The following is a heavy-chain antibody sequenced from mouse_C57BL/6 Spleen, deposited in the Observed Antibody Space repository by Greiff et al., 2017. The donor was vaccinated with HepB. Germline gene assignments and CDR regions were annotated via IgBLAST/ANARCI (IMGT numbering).Heavy chain of an antibody. J-gene: IGHJ1*03. CDR2: IDPNSGGT. CDR3: AREGAITTVVAKYFDV. Sequence: QVQLQQPGAELVKPGASVKLSCKASGYTFTSYWMHWVKQSPVRGLEWIGRIDPNSGGTKYNEKFKSKATLTVDKPSSTAYMQLSSLTSEDSAVYYCAREGAITTVVAKYFDVWGTGTTVTVSS. V-gene: IGHV1-72*01. D-gene: IGHD1-1*01. CDR1: GYTFTSYW.